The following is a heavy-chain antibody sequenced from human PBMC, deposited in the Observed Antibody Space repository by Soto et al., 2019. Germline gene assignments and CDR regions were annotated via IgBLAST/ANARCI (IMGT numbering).Heavy chain of an antibody. Sequence: VQLMQSGAEVKQPGSSVKVSCKASGGTFSSHSINWVRQAPGQGLEWMGGIITLFGTANDAQNFQGRVTITADQSTSTAYMELNSLRSDDTAVYYCARDVGYGDFSAALLDWGQGTLVTVSS. CDR2: IITLFGTA. D-gene: IGHD4-17*01. V-gene: IGHV1-69*01. J-gene: IGHJ4*02. CDR3: ARDVGYGDFSAALLD. CDR1: GGTFSSHS.